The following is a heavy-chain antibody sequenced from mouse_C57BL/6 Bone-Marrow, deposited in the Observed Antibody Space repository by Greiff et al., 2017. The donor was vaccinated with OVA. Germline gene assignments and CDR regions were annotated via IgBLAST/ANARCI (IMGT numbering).Heavy chain of an antibody. CDR3: ARYGSSYAMDY. Sequence: ESGPGLVKPSQSLSLTCSVTGYSITSGYYWNWIRQFPGNKLEWMGYISYDGSNNYNPSLKNRISITRDTSKNQFFLKLNSVTTEDTATYYCARYGSSYAMDYWGQGTSVTVSS. CDR2: ISYDGSN. CDR1: GYSITSGYY. J-gene: IGHJ4*01. V-gene: IGHV3-6*01. D-gene: IGHD1-1*01.